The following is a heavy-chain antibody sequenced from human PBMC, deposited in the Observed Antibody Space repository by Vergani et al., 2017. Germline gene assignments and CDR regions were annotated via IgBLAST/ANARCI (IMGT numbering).Heavy chain of an antibody. D-gene: IGHD2/OR15-2a*01. Sequence: QVQLVESGGGVVQPGTSLRLSCVVSGFALNRHAMYWVRQAPGKGLEWVVGISFDGTNEYYPDLVKGRFTISRDNAKNSLYLQMNSLRAEDTAVYYCASFLRDSNFAFDIWGQGTMVTVSS. V-gene: IGHV3-30-3*01. CDR1: GFALNRHA. CDR2: ISFDGTNE. CDR3: ASFLRDSNFAFDI. J-gene: IGHJ3*02.